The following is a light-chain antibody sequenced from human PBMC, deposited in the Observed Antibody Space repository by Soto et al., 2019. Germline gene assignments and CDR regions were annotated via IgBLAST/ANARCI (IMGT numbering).Light chain of an antibody. Sequence: QSVLTQPPSVSGAPGQRVTISCTGTRSNIGAGYDVHWYQQIPGTAPKLLIYRNHDRPSGVPDRFSGSKSGTSASRTITGLQAEDEADYYCQSYDTSVSGARVFGGGTKLTVL. V-gene: IGLV1-40*01. CDR3: QSYDTSVSGARV. CDR1: RSNIGAGYD. J-gene: IGLJ3*02. CDR2: RNH.